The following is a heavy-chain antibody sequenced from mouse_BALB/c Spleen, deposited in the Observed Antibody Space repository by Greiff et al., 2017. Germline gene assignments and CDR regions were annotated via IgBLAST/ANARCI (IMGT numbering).Heavy chain of an antibody. Sequence: VQLVESGPGLVAPSQSLSITCTVSGFSLTSYGVHWVRQPPGKGLEWLGVIWAGGSTNYNSALMSRLSISKDNSKSQVFSKMNSLQTDDTAMYYCARENNWDWFAYWGQGTLVTVSA. J-gene: IGHJ3*01. D-gene: IGHD4-1*01. V-gene: IGHV2-9*02. CDR2: IWAGGST. CDR3: ARENNWDWFAY. CDR1: GFSLTSYG.